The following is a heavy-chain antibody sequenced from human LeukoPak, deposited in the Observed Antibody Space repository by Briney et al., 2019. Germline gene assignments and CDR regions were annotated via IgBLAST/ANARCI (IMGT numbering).Heavy chain of an antibody. CDR2: IYYSGST. CDR3: AREYSRAAAGTGYDYFDY. D-gene: IGHD6-13*01. V-gene: IGHV4-59*01. J-gene: IGHJ4*02. Sequence: SKTLSLTCTVSGGSISSYYWTWIRQPPGKGLEWIGYIYYSGSTNYNPSLRSRVTISVDTSKNQFSLKLSSVTAADTAVYYCAREYSRAAAGTGYDYFDYWGQGTLVTVSS. CDR1: GGSISSYY.